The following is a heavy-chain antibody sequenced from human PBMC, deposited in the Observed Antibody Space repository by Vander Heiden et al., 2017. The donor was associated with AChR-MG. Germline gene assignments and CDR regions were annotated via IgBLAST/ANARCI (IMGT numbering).Heavy chain of an antibody. CDR1: GFTFSSHA. CDR2: ISGSGGST. V-gene: IGHV3-23*01. CDR3: AKMGPDVILRFGFDY. J-gene: IGHJ4*02. Sequence: EVQLLESGGGLVQPGGSLRLSCAASGFTFSSHAISWVRQAPGKGLEWVSAISGSGGSTYYADSVKGRFTISRDNSKNTLYLQMNSLRAEDTAVYYCAKMGPDVILRFGFDYWGQGTLVTVSS. D-gene: IGHD3-10*01.